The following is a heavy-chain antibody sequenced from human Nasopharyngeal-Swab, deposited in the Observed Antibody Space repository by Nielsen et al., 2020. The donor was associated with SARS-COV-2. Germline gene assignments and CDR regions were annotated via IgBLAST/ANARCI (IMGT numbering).Heavy chain of an antibody. CDR3: ARDDDFWSGYSNGMDV. CDR1: GFTFSTFW. CDR2: IKQDGSET. Sequence: GESLKISCAVSGFTFSTFWMTWVRQAPGKGLEWVANIKQDGSETYYVDSVKGRFTISRDNAKNSLYLQMNSLRAEDTAVYYCARDDDFWSGYSNGMDVWGQGTTVTVSS. J-gene: IGHJ6*02. V-gene: IGHV3-7*01. D-gene: IGHD3-3*01.